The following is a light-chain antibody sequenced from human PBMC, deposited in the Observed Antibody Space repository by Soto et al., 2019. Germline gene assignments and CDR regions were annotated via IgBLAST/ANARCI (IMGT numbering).Light chain of an antibody. Sequence: QSVLTQPASVSGSPVQSITISCTGTSSDVGSYNLVSWYHQHPGKAPKLMIYEVSKRPSGVSNRFSGSKSGNTASLTISGLQAEDEADYYCCSYAGSSTFVFGGGTKLTVL. CDR3: CSYAGSSTFV. CDR1: SSDVGSYNL. V-gene: IGLV2-23*02. CDR2: EVS. J-gene: IGLJ2*01.